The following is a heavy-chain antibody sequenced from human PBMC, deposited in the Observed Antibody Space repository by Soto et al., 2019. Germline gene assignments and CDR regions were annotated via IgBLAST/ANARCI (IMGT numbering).Heavy chain of an antibody. D-gene: IGHD6-13*01. J-gene: IGHJ6*03. CDR2: IYYSGST. CDR3: ARDALRIAAAGSNCDRYYYYMDV. Sequence: KPSETLSLTCTVSGGSISSYYWSWIRQPPGKGLEWIGYIYYSGSTNYNPSLKSRVTISVDTSKNQFSLKLSSVTAADTAVYYCARDALRIAAAGSNCDRYYYYMDVWGKGTTVTVSS. CDR1: GGSISSYY. V-gene: IGHV4-59*01.